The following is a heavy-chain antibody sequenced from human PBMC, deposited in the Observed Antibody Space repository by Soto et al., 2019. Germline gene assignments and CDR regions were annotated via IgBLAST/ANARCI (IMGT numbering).Heavy chain of an antibody. V-gene: IGHV1-2*04. Sequence: GASVKVSCKASGYTFTGYYMHWVRQAHGQGLEWMAWINPNSGGTNYAQKYQGWVTMTRDTSISTAYMELSRLRSDDTAEYYCARVGDGYCRGGSCYAYNWFDPWGKGTLVTVSS. J-gene: IGHJ5*02. CDR3: ARVGDGYCRGGSCYAYNWFDP. D-gene: IGHD2-15*01. CDR1: GYTFTGYY. CDR2: INPNSGGT.